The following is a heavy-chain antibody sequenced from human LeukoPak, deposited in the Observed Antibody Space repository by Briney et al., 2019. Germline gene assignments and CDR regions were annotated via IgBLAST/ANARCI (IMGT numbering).Heavy chain of an antibody. CDR2: ISHDGGNK. CDR1: GLTFSTYG. D-gene: IGHD6-13*01. Sequence: PGGSLRLSCAASGLTFSTYGMHWVRQAPGKGLEWVAVISHDGGNKKYADSVKGRFTISRDNSKKTLYLQMNSLKTEDTAVFYCSRLTSSWFPNWFDPWGQGTLVTVSS. CDR3: SRLTSSWFPNWFDP. V-gene: IGHV3-30*03. J-gene: IGHJ5*02.